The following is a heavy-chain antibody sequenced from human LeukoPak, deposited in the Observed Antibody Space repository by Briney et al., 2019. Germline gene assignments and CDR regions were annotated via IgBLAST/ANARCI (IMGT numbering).Heavy chain of an antibody. Sequence: SGTLSLTCTVSGGSMSSYYWSWIRQPPGKGLEWIGYIYYSGSTNYNPSLKSRVTISVDTSKNQFSLKLSSVTAADTAVYYCARTRVVGATPGGYFQHWGQGTLVTVSS. V-gene: IGHV4-59*01. CDR3: ARTRVVGATPGGYFQH. J-gene: IGHJ1*01. CDR1: GGSMSSYY. D-gene: IGHD1-26*01. CDR2: IYYSGST.